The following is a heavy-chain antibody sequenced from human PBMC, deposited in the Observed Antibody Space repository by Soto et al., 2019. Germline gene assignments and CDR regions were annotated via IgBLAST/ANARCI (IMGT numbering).Heavy chain of an antibody. V-gene: IGHV1-18*01. CDR3: ATRSPAFDY. CDR1: GYTFTSYV. J-gene: IGHJ4*02. CDR2: ISTYKRNT. Sequence: QVQLVQSGPEVKKPGASVKVSCKTSGYTFTSYVIAWVRQAPGQGLEWMGWISTYKRNTNYAQKFQGRVTTTTDTSTSAAYMELRSLRSDDAAVYYCATRSPAFDYWGQGTLVTVSS.